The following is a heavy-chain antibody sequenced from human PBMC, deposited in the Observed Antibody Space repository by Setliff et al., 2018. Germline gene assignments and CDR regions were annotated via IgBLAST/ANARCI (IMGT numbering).Heavy chain of an antibody. CDR2: IHSSGAT. CDR3: ARATVGLATIIYFDS. J-gene: IGHJ4*02. D-gene: IGHD4-4*01. CDR1: GASISSGFYY. V-gene: IGHV4-61*02. Sequence: SETLSLTCTVSGASISSGFYYWSWIRQPAGKGLEWIGRIHSSGATKYNPSLKTRVTIAVDTSKNQFSLKLNSATAADTAVYYCARATVGLATIIYFDSWGPGTLVTVSS.